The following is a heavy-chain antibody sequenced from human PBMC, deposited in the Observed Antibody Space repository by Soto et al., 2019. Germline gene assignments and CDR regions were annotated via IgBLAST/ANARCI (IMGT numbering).Heavy chain of an antibody. D-gene: IGHD3-3*01. Sequence: LRLSCAASGFTFSSYAMSWVRQAPGEGLEWVSAISGSGGCTYYADSVKGRFTISRDNSKNTLYLQMNSLRAEDTAVYYCAKEVRFLEWLWSFSNWFDPWGQGTLVTVSS. CDR1: GFTFSSYA. CDR3: AKEVRFLEWLWSFSNWFDP. J-gene: IGHJ5*02. V-gene: IGHV3-23*01. CDR2: ISGSGGCT.